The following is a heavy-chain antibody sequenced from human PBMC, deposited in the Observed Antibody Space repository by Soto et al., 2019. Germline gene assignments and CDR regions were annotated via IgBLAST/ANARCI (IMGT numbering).Heavy chain of an antibody. CDR1: GGTFSSYA. V-gene: IGHV1-69*13. CDR2: IIPIFGTA. Sequence: GASVKVSCKASGGTFSSYAISWVRQAPGQGLEWMGGIIPIFGTANYAQKFQGRVTITADESTSTAYMELSSLRAEDTAVYYCARDYDFWSGYLLGMDVWGQGTTVTVSS. D-gene: IGHD3-3*01. J-gene: IGHJ6*02. CDR3: ARDYDFWSGYLLGMDV.